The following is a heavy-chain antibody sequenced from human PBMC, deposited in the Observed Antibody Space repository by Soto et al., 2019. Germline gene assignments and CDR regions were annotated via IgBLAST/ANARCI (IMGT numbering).Heavy chain of an antibody. CDR2: ISYDGSNK. J-gene: IGHJ4*02. D-gene: IGHD3-10*01. V-gene: IGHV3-30*03. CDR1: GFTFSSYG. CDR3: SSLWFGELDY. Sequence: QVQLVESGGGVVKPGRSLRLSCAASGFTFSSYGMHWVRQAPGKGLEWVAVISYDGSNKYYADSVKGRFTISRDNSKNTLYLQMNSLRAEDTAVYYCSSLWFGELDYWGQGTLVTVSS.